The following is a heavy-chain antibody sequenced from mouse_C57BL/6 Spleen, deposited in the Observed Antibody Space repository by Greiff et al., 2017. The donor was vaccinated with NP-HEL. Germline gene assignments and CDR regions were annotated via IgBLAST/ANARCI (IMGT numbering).Heavy chain of an antibody. CDR2: INPNNGGT. D-gene: IGHD2-5*01. J-gene: IGHJ3*01. V-gene: IGHV1-22*01. CDR1: GYTFTDYN. Sequence: VQLHQSGPELVKPGASVKMSCKASGYTFTDYNMHWVKQSHGKSLEWIGYINPNNGGTSYNQKFKGKATLTVNKSSSTAYMELRSLTSEDSAVYYCAISSNPAWFAYWGQGTLVTVSA. CDR3: AISSNPAWFAY.